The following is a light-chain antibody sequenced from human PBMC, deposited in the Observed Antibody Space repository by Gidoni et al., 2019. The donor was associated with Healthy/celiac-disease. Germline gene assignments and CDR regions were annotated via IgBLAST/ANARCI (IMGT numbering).Light chain of an antibody. Sequence: QSVLPQPPSASGPPGQRVTISCSGRSSNIGSNYVYWYQQLPGTAPKLLIYRNNQRPSGVPDRFSGSKSGTSASLAISGLRSEDEADYYCAAWDDSLSGWVFGGGTKLTVL. CDR1: SSNIGSNY. J-gene: IGLJ3*02. CDR3: AAWDDSLSGWV. V-gene: IGLV1-47*01. CDR2: RNN.